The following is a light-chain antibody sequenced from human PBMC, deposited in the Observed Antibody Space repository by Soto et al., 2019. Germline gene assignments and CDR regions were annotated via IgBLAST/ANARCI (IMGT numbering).Light chain of an antibody. Sequence: EIVLTQSPGTLSLSTGVTATLSCRASQSVRSSFLAWYQQKPGQAPRLLIYRASTRATGIPDRFSGSGSGTYFTHTISRLEPEDFAVYYCQQYGSSFLYTFGQGTKQEIK. J-gene: IGKJ2*01. V-gene: IGKV3-20*01. CDR2: RAS. CDR1: QSVRSSF. CDR3: QQYGSSFLYT.